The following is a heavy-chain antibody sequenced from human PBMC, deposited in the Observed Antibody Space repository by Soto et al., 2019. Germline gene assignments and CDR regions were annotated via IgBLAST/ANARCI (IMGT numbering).Heavy chain of an antibody. CDR2: ITAASDTI. Sequence: EVQLVESGGGLAQPGGSLRLSCEAAGFTFSIYTMNWVRQAPGKGLEWVSYITAASDTIYYADSVKGRFTISRDNAKNSLYLQMNSLRDEDTAVYYCARHYTTSRVGGWFDPWGQGSLVNVSS. CDR1: GFTFSIYT. J-gene: IGHJ5*02. D-gene: IGHD3-3*01. V-gene: IGHV3-48*02. CDR3: ARHYTTSRVGGWFDP.